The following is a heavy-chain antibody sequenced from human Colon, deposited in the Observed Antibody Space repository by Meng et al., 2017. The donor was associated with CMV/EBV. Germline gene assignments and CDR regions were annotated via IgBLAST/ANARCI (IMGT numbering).Heavy chain of an antibody. V-gene: IGHV3-30*04. Sequence: GESPKISCAASGFTFSSYAMHWVRQAPGKGLEWVAVISYDGSNKYYADSVKGRFTISRDNSKNTLYLQMNSLRAEDTAVYYCAGVWRGYWGQGTLVTVSS. CDR2: ISYDGSNK. J-gene: IGHJ4*02. CDR1: GFTFSSYA. CDR3: AGVWRGY. D-gene: IGHD2-21*01.